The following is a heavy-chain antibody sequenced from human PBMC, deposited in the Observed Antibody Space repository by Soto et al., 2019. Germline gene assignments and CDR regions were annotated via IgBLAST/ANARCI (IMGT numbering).Heavy chain of an antibody. D-gene: IGHD4-4*01. J-gene: IGHJ6*02. CDR1: GFTFSSYG. CDR2: ISYDGSNK. V-gene: IGHV3-30*18. Sequence: HPGGSLRLSCAASGFTFSSYGMHWVRQAPGKGLEWVAVISYDGSNKYYADSVKGRFTISRDNSKNTLYLQMNSLRAEDTAVYYCAKDIDDYSNYANYYGMDVWGQGTTVTVAS. CDR3: AKDIDDYSNYANYYGMDV.